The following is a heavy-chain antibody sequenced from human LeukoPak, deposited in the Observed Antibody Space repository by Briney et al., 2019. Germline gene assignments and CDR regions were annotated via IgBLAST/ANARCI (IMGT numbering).Heavy chain of an antibody. CDR1: GGSISSYY. CDR2: IYHSGST. J-gene: IGHJ4*02. D-gene: IGHD5/OR15-5a*01. CDR3: ARESTAPD. V-gene: IGHV4-38-2*02. Sequence: SETLSLTCTVSGGSISSYYWGWIRQPPGKGLEWIGSIYHSGSTYYNPSLKSRVTISVDTSKNQFSLKLSSVTAADTAVYYCARESTAPDWGQGTLVTVSS.